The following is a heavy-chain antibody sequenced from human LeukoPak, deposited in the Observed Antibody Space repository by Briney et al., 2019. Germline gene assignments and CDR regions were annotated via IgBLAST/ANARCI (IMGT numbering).Heavy chain of an antibody. CDR1: GDSIRSYY. D-gene: IGHD2-2*01. CDR2: IFYSGST. V-gene: IGHV4-59*01. CDR3: ARDSPKVYCSSTSCPWVY. Sequence: PSETLSLTCTVSGDSIRSYYWTWIRQPPGKALEWIGYIFYSGSTNYNPALKSRVSISVDTSKNQFSLKLTSVTAADTAVYYCARDSPKVYCSSTSCPWVYWGQGTLVTVSS. J-gene: IGHJ4*02.